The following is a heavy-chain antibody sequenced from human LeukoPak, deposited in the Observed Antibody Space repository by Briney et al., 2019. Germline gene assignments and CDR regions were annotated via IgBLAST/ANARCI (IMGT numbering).Heavy chain of an antibody. CDR3: ARDLASMLVVRTTHWCFDL. CDR2: INQDGSEI. D-gene: IGHD3-22*01. V-gene: IGHV3-7*01. Sequence: PGGSLRPSRAASVFTFSNYWMSWVRQAPGKGLEWVANINQDGSEIYYVDSVKGRFTISRDNANNSLYLQINSVRADDTAVYYCARDLASMLVVRTTHWCFDLWGRGTLVTVSS. J-gene: IGHJ2*01. CDR1: VFTFSNYW.